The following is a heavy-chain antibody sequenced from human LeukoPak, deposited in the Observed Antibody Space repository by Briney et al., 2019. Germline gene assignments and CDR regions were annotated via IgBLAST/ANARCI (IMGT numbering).Heavy chain of an antibody. Sequence: PGGSLRLSCEASGFIFSTYSMTWVRQAPGKGLEWVSYISSSSSTIYYADSVKGRFTISRDNAKNSLSLQMNSLRAEDTAVFYCARQSRPSYFDYWGQGTLVTVSS. J-gene: IGHJ4*02. CDR1: GFIFSTYS. V-gene: IGHV3-48*01. CDR2: ISSSSSTI. CDR3: ARQSRPSYFDY.